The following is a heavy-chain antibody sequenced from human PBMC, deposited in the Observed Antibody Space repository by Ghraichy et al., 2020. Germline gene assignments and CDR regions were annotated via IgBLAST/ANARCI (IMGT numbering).Heavy chain of an antibody. V-gene: IGHV4-39*01. J-gene: IGHJ4*01. CDR1: GVSLSVTSYY. D-gene: IGHD2-21*01. CDR3: AAIKPRRDY. CDR2: VYSTATT. Sequence: SQTLSLTCTVSGVSLSVTSYYWAWIRQPPGKGLEWIGSVYSTATTYYSPSLESRVTMSVDTSKNQFSLKLTSVTAADTAVYFCAAIKPRRDYWGHGTLVTVSS.